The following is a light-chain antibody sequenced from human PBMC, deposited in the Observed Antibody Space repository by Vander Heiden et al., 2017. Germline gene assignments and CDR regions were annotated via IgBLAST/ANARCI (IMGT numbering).Light chain of an antibody. CDR2: SGS. J-gene: IGKJ1*01. CDR1: QSLLHSNGYNY. CDR3: MQALQTPT. V-gene: IGKV2-28*01. Sequence: DIVMTQSPLSLPVTPGEPASISCRSSQSLLHSNGYNYLDWYLQRPGQSPQLLIYSGSNRASGVPDRFSGSGSGTDFTLKIRRVEAEDVGIYYCMQALQTPTFGQGTKVELK.